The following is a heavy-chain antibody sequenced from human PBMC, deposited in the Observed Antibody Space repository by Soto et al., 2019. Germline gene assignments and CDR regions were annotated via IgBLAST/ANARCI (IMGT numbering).Heavy chain of an antibody. Sequence: QVQLVQSGAEVKKPGSSVKVSCKASRGSLSNYGISRVRQAPGQGLEWMGAIIPVFGTPNYAQKFQDRVTITADESTTTVYMEVRSLTSEDTAVYYCARGDATKIVVTTYYAMDVWGQGTTVTVSS. CDR3: ARGDATKIVVTTYYAMDV. CDR2: IIPVFGTP. J-gene: IGHJ6*02. D-gene: IGHD3-22*01. V-gene: IGHV1-69*12. CDR1: RGSLSNYG.